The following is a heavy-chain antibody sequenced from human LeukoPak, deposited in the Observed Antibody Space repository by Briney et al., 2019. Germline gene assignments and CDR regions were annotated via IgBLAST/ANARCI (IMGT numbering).Heavy chain of an antibody. Sequence: SVKVSCKASGGTFSSYAISWVRQAPGQGLEWMGGIIPIFGTANYAQKFQGRVTITADESTSTAYMELSSLRSEDTAVYCCARDYFATEWELLDRSTGYDAFDIWGQGTMVTVSS. CDR2: IIPIFGTA. D-gene: IGHD1-26*01. V-gene: IGHV1-69*01. J-gene: IGHJ3*02. CDR1: GGTFSSYA. CDR3: ARDYFATEWELLDRSTGYDAFDI.